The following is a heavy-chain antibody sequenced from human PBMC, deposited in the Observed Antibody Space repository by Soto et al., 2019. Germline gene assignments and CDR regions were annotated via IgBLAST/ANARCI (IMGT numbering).Heavy chain of an antibody. CDR2: IYYSGST. Sequence: PSETLSLTCTVSGGSISSYYWSWIRQPPGKGLEWIGYIYYSGSTNYNPSLKSRVTISVDTSKNQFSLKLSSVTAADTAVYYCARDHPTITMIDYWGQGTLVTVSS. D-gene: IGHD3-22*01. V-gene: IGHV4-59*01. J-gene: IGHJ4*02. CDR3: ARDHPTITMIDY. CDR1: GGSISSYY.